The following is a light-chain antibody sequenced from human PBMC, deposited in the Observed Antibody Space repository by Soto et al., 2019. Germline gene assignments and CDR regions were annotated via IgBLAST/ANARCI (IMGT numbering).Light chain of an antibody. CDR3: QVWDSSSDHPNVV. CDR2: YDS. J-gene: IGLJ2*01. V-gene: IGLV3-21*04. CDR1: NIGSKS. Sequence: SYELTQPPSVSVAPGKTARITCGGTNIGSKSVHWDQQKPRQAPVLVIYYDSDRPSGIPERVSGSNSGNTASLTISRVEAGDEADYYWQVWDSSSDHPNVVFGGGTKLTVL.